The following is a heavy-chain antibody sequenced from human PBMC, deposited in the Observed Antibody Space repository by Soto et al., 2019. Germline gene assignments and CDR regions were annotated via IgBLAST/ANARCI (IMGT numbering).Heavy chain of an antibody. CDR3: ASALPLYGSGSYYPNYYYYVDV. Sequence: ASVKVSCKASGGTFSSYAISWVRQAPGQGLEWMGIINPSGGSTSYAQKFQGRVTMTRDTSTSTVYMELSSLRSEDTAVYYCASALPLYGSGSYYPNYYYYVDVWGKGTTVTVSS. D-gene: IGHD3-10*01. J-gene: IGHJ6*03. CDR2: INPSGGST. CDR1: GGTFSSYA. V-gene: IGHV1-46*03.